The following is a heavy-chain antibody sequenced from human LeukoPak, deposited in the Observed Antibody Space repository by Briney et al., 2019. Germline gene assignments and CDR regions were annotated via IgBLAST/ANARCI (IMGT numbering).Heavy chain of an antibody. J-gene: IGHJ3*02. V-gene: IGHV4-30-4*01. Sequence: SETLSLTCTVSGGSISSGDYYWSWIRQPPGKGLEWIGNIYYSGSTYYNPSLKSRVTISVDTSKNQFSLKLSSVTAADTAVYYCARIGPWGGSYHMGAFDIWGQGTMVTVSS. CDR1: GGSISSGDYY. CDR2: IYYSGST. CDR3: ARIGPWGGSYHMGAFDI. D-gene: IGHD1-26*01.